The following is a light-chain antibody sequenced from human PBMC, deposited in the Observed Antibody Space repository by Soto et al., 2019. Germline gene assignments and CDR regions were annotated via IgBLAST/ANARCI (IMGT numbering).Light chain of an antibody. CDR1: QSISSW. V-gene: IGKV1-5*03. CDR2: KAS. J-gene: IGKJ1*01. CDR3: QQYNSYPT. Sequence: DIQMTQSPSTLSASVGDRVTITCRASQSISSWLAWYQQKPGKAPKLLIYKASSLESGVPSRFSGSGSGTEFPLTSSSLQADDFAYYYCQQYNSYPTFGQGTKVEIK.